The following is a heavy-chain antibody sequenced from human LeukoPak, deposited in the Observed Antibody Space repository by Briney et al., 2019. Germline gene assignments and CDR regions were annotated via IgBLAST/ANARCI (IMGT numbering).Heavy chain of an antibody. D-gene: IGHD2-2*01. V-gene: IGHV4-39*01. Sequence: SETLSLTCTVSGGSISSSSYYWGWIRQPPGKGLEGIGRIYYSGSTYYNPSLKRRVTISVDTSKNQLSLKLSSVTAADTAVYYCARRYPYCSSTSCYPLPYFDYWGQGTLVTVSS. J-gene: IGHJ4*02. CDR2: IYYSGST. CDR3: ARRYPYCSSTSCYPLPYFDY. CDR1: GGSISSSSYY.